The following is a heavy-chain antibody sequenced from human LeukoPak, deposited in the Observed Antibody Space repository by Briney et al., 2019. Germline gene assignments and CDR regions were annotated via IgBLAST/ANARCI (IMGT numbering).Heavy chain of an antibody. J-gene: IGHJ4*02. CDR1: GYTFTGYY. CDR3: ARTSSIAARHTFDY. Sequence: ASVKVSCKASGYTFTGYYMHRVRQAPGQGLEWMGWINPNSGGTNYAQKFQGRVTMTRDTSISTAYMELSRLRSDDTAVYYCARTSSIAARHTFDYWGQGTLVTVSS. V-gene: IGHV1-2*02. D-gene: IGHD6-6*01. CDR2: INPNSGGT.